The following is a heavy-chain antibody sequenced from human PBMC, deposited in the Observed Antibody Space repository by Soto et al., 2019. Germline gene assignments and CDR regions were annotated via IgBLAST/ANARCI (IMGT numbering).Heavy chain of an antibody. D-gene: IGHD2-2*01. Sequence: QITWKESGPTLVKPTQTLTLTCTFSGFSLSSSGVGVGWIRQPPGKALEWLALIHWDDDKRYSTSLKSRVTIPKDTSKNQVVLTMTHMDPVDTAKDCCAHRQGYCSSTSCPNACDIWGQGKMVTVSS. CDR2: IHWDDDK. CDR1: GFSLSSSGVG. V-gene: IGHV2-5*02. J-gene: IGHJ3*02. CDR3: AHRQGYCSSTSCPNACDI.